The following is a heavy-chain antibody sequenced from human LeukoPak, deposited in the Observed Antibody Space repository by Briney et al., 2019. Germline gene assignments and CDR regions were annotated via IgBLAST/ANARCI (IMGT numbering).Heavy chain of an antibody. V-gene: IGHV4-39*01. CDR3: ARLRGGYCSSTSCYPPGNYFDY. J-gene: IGHJ4*02. Sequence: PSETLSLTCTVSGGSISSSSYYWGWIRQPPGKGLEWIGSIYYSGSTYYNPSLKSRVTISVDTSKNQFSLKLSSVTAADTAVYYCARLRGGYCSSTSCYPPGNYFDYWGQGTLVTVSS. CDR2: IYYSGST. D-gene: IGHD2-2*01. CDR1: GGSISSSSYY.